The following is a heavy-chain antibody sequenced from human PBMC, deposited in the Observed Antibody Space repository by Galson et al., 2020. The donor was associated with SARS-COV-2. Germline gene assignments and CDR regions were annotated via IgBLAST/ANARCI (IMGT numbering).Heavy chain of an antibody. Sequence: GGSLRLSCAASGFTFSSYAMSWVRQAPGKGLEWVSGISWNSGSIGYADSVKGRFTISRDNAKNSLYLQMNSLRAEDTALYYCAKDSYYDILTGYYGLDYWGQGTLVTVSS. V-gene: IGHV3-9*01. D-gene: IGHD3-9*01. CDR1: GFTFSSYA. CDR2: ISWNSGSI. J-gene: IGHJ4*02. CDR3: AKDSYYDILTGYYGLDY.